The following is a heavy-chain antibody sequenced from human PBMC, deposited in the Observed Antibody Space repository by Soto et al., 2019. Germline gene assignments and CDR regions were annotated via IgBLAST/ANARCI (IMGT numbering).Heavy chain of an antibody. D-gene: IGHD2-15*01. J-gene: IGHJ6*03. Sequence: GGSLRLSCAASGFTFSSYAMSWVRQAPGKGLEWVSAISGSGGSTYYAVSVKGRFTISRDNSKNTLYLQMNSLRAEDTAVYYFAKLTLSVAATLHYYYYYMDVWGKGTTVTVSS. V-gene: IGHV3-23*01. CDR1: GFTFSSYA. CDR3: AKLTLSVAATLHYYYYYMDV. CDR2: ISGSGGST.